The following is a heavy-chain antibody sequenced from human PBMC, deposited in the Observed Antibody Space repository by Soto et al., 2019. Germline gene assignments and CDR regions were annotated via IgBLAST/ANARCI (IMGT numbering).Heavy chain of an antibody. CDR1: GFTFSAYW. CDR3: ARVNTLTSAWTFDY. D-gene: IGHD6-19*01. CDR2: INSDGSGT. V-gene: IGHV3-74*01. Sequence: HPGGSLRLSCEASGFTFSAYWMHWVRQAPGKGLEWVSRINSDGSGTAYADSVQGRFTISRDNAKNTVFLQMTSLRAEDTAVYYCARVNTLTSAWTFDYWGQGALVTVSS. J-gene: IGHJ4*02.